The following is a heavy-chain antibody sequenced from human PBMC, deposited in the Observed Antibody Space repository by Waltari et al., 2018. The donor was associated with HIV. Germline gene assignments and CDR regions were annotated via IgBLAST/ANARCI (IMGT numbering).Heavy chain of an antibody. CDR2: IKQDGSEK. Sequence: EVQLVESGGGLVQPGGSLRLSCAASGFTFSSYWMSWVRQAPGKGLEWVANIKQDGSEKYYVDAVKGRFTISRDNAKNSLYLQMNSLRAEDTAVYYCARPSAAGRFDYWGQGTLVTVSS. CDR3: ARPSAAGRFDY. CDR1: GFTFSSYW. V-gene: IGHV3-7*01. J-gene: IGHJ4*02. D-gene: IGHD6-13*01.